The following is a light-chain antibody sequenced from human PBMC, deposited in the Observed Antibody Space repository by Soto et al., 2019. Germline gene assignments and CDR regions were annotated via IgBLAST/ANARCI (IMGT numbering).Light chain of an antibody. Sequence: IQMTQSPSSLSASVGHTMTITFRASQDISSYLNWYQQTPGKAPSLLIYAASNLQSGVPSGFSGSGSGTDFTLTISSLQPEDFATYYCQQSYSYPWTFGQGTKVDIK. J-gene: IGKJ1*01. CDR3: QQSYSYPWT. CDR2: AAS. CDR1: QDISSY. V-gene: IGKV1-39*01.